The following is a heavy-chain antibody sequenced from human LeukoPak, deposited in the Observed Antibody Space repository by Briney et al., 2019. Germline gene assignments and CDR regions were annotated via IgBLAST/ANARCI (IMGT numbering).Heavy chain of an antibody. CDR2: INHSGST. CDR1: GGSFSGYY. J-gene: IGHJ5*02. D-gene: IGHD2-2*01. V-gene: IGHV4-34*01. CDR3: ARGNIVVVPAAILYWFDP. Sequence: SETLPLTCAVYGGSFSGYYWSWIRQPPGKGLEWIGEINHSGSTNYNPSLKSRVTISVDTSKNQFSLKLSSVTAADTAVYYCARGNIVVVPAAILYWFDPWGQGTLVTVSS.